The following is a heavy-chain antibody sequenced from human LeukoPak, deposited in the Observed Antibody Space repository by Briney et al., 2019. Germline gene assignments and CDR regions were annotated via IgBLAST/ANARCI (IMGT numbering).Heavy chain of an antibody. CDR1: GFTFNHHA. CDR3: VYYDSSGFYYGRLRY. V-gene: IGHV3-23*05. Sequence: GGSLRLSCTASGFTFNHHAMCWVCQATGKGLEWVSAIDSSSENIYSADSVKGRFTVSRDNAKRTLYLHMNSLRVEDTAMYYCVYYDSSGFYYGRLRYWGQGTLVIVSS. J-gene: IGHJ4*02. D-gene: IGHD3-22*01. CDR2: IDSSSENI.